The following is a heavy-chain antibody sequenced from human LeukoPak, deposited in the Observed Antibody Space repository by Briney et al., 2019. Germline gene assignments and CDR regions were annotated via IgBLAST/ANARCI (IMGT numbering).Heavy chain of an antibody. D-gene: IGHD3-16*01. V-gene: IGHV3-23*01. Sequence: PGGSLRLSCAASGFTFSSFTMTWVRQAPGKGLEWVSAIGGRGGSTYYADFLEGRFTIARDNSKDMVYLQMNSLKVEDTAIYYCGKEGGAWGQGTKVTVS. CDR3: GKEGGA. CDR2: IGGRGGST. CDR1: GFTFSSFT. J-gene: IGHJ5*02.